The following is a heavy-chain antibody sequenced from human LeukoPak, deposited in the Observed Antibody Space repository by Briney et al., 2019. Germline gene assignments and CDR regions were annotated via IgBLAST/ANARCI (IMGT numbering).Heavy chain of an antibody. CDR3: ARAAYNSGPDY. Sequence: GGSLRLSCAASGFAFSTYWMHWVRQAPGKGLEWVSRINPDGITTTYADSVKGRFTISRDNAKNTLFLQMNSLRDEDTAVYYCARAAYNSGPDYWGQGTLVTVSS. V-gene: IGHV3-74*01. J-gene: IGHJ4*02. CDR2: INPDGITT. CDR1: GFAFSTYW. D-gene: IGHD6-19*01.